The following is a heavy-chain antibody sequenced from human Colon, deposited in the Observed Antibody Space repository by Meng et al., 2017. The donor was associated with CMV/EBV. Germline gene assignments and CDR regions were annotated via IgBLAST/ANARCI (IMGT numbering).Heavy chain of an antibody. CDR3: ARDGYYGA. D-gene: IGHD3-10*01. J-gene: IGHJ5*02. CDR2: ISSGGST. CDR1: GFIVSNNN. Sequence: GGSPRLSCAASGFIVSNNNMSWVRQAPGKGLEYVSVISSGGSTYYADSVQGRFTISRDNSKNTLYLQMNSLRAEDTAVYYCARDGYYGAWGQGTLVTVSS. V-gene: IGHV3-66*02.